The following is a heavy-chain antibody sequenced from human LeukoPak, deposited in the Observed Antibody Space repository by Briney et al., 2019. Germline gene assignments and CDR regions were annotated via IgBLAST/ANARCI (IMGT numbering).Heavy chain of an antibody. CDR1: GFTFSSYW. CDR2: INSVGSSI. CDR3: ARLMFIAVGNWYFDL. Sequence: GGSLRLSCVASGFTFSSYWMYWVRQAPGKGLAWVSRINSVGSSISYADSVKGRFTISRDNARNTLYLQMNSLRADDTAVYYCARLMFIAVGNWYFDLWGRGTLVTVSS. D-gene: IGHD6-19*01. V-gene: IGHV3-74*01. J-gene: IGHJ2*01.